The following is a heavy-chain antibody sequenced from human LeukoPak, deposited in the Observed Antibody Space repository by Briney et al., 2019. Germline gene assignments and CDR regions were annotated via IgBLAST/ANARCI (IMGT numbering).Heavy chain of an antibody. CDR2: IFGSGGSP. CDR1: GFTFGSHA. D-gene: IGHD5-12*01. J-gene: IGHJ6*02. Sequence: GGSLRLSCEASGFTFGSHAMYWVRQAPGKGLEWVAGIFGSGGSPHYADPVKGRFTISRDNSRNTVYLQINSLRAEDTAVYYCARLTSYNHDYSGRYGLDVWGQGTTVTVSS. CDR3: ARLTSYNHDYSGRYGLDV. V-gene: IGHV3-23*01.